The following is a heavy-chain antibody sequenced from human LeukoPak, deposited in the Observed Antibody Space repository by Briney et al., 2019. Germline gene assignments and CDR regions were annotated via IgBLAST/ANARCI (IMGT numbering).Heavy chain of an antibody. CDR2: INHSGST. J-gene: IGHJ4*02. D-gene: IGHD1-26*01. V-gene: IGHV4-34*01. CDR3: ARAYGSYYYFDY. CDR1: GGSFSGYY. Sequence: PETLSLTPAVYGGSFSGYYWRWIRQPPGKGLEWIGEINHSGSTNYNPSLKSRVTISVETSKNQLSLNLSSKTAADTAVYYCARAYGSYYYFDYWGQGTLVSVCS.